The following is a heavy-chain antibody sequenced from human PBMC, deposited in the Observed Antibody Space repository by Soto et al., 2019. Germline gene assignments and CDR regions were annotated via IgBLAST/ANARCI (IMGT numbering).Heavy chain of an antibody. CDR1: GGTFSSYA. V-gene: IGHV1-69*01. Sequence: QVQLVQSGAEVKKPGSSVKVSCKASGGTFSSYAISCVRQAPGQGLEWMGGIIPIFVTANYAQKFQGRVTITADDSTSTAYMDLSSLRSEDTAVYYCARPLGIAAAGSGYYFDFWGQGTLVTVSS. J-gene: IGHJ4*02. D-gene: IGHD6-13*01. CDR2: IIPIFVTA. CDR3: ARPLGIAAAGSGYYFDF.